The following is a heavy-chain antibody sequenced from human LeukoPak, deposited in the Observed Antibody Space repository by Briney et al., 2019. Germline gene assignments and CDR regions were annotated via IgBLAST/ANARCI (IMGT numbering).Heavy chain of an antibody. D-gene: IGHD3-22*01. CDR3: ARRAYSYYDSSYYFDY. CDR1: GGSISSSSYY. J-gene: IGHJ4*02. CDR2: IYYSGST. Sequence: SETLSLTCTVSGGSISSSSYYWGWIRQPPGKGLEWIGSIYYSGSTYYNPSLKSRVTISVDTSKNQFSLKPSSVTAADTAVYYCARRAYSYYDSSYYFDYWGQGTLVTVSS. V-gene: IGHV4-39*07.